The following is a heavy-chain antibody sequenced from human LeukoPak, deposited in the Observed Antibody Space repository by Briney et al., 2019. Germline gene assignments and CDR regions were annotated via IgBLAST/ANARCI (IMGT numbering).Heavy chain of an antibody. CDR1: GGSFSGYY. D-gene: IGHD3-22*01. CDR2: INHSGST. V-gene: IGHV4-34*01. CDR3: ARDTPTYYYDSSGYPYAFDI. J-gene: IGHJ3*02. Sequence: SETLSLTCAVYGGSFSGYYWSWIRQPPGKGLEWIGEINHSGSTNYNPSLKSRVTISVDTSKNQFSLKLSSVTAADTAVYYCARDTPTYYYDSSGYPYAFDIWGQGTMVTVSS.